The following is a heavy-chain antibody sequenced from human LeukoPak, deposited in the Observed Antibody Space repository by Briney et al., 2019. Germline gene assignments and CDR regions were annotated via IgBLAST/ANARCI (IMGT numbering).Heavy chain of an antibody. V-gene: IGHV4-4*07. D-gene: IGHD6-13*01. CDR3: ARSASSSWYYFDY. Sequence: SETLSLTXSVSGGPISSSYWSWIRQPAGKGLEWIGRIYTSGSTNYNPSLKSRVTMSVDTSKNQFSLKLSSVTAADTAVYYCARSASSSWYYFDYWGQGTLVTVSS. CDR1: GGPISSSY. CDR2: IYTSGST. J-gene: IGHJ4*02.